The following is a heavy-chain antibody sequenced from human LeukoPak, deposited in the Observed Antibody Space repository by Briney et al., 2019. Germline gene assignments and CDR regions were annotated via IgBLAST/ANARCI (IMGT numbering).Heavy chain of an antibody. CDR2: IKQDGSEK. J-gene: IGHJ6*02. Sequence: GGSLRLSCAASGSTFSSYWMSWVRQAPGKGLEWVANIKQDGSEKYYVDSVKGRFTISRDNAKNSLYLQMNSLRAEDTAVYYCARDRVVVPAAMSYYYGMDVWGQGTTVTVSS. CDR3: ARDRVVVPAAMSYYYGMDV. CDR1: GSTFSSYW. D-gene: IGHD2-2*01. V-gene: IGHV3-7*03.